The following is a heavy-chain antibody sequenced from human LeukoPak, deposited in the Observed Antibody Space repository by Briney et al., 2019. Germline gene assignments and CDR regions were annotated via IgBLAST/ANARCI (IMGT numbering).Heavy chain of an antibody. CDR3: ARVSGDGESSYRALDI. V-gene: IGHV3-74*01. Sequence: GGSLRLSCAASGFTFSNYWMHWVRQAPGKGLVWVSRINSDGINTSYADSVKGRFTISRDNAKNTLYLQMNSLRVEDTAVYYCARVSGDGESSYRALDIWGQGTMVTVSS. CDR1: GFTFSNYW. D-gene: IGHD1-26*01. J-gene: IGHJ3*02. CDR2: INSDGINT.